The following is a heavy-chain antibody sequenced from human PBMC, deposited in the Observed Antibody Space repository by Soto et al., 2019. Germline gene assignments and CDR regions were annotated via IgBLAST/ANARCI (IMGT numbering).Heavy chain of an antibody. CDR3: ARGGPTGGSYKYKWFDP. J-gene: IGHJ5*02. Sequence: SETLSLTCTVSGGSISSGDFYWSWIRQPPXRGLEWIGYISYSGSTYYNTSLKSRVTISVDTSKNQFSLKLNSVTAADTAVYYCARGGPTGGSYKYKWFDPWGQGTLVTSPQ. CDR1: GGSISSGDFY. CDR2: ISYSGST. V-gene: IGHV4-30-4*01. D-gene: IGHD2-15*01.